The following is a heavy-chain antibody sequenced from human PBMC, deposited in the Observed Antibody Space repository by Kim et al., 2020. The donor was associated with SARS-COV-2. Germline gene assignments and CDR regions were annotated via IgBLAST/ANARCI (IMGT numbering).Heavy chain of an antibody. CDR2: IFASGIT. CDR1: GGSINNYY. CDR3: SRGSSGQYGMDV. V-gene: IGHV4-4*07. Sequence: SETLSLTCSVSGGSINNYYWSWIRQPAGKGLEWIGRIFASGITNYNPSLKSRVTMSVDTSKSHFSLMLSSMIGADTAVYYCSRGSSGQYGMDVCGQGIT. J-gene: IGHJ6*02. D-gene: IGHD6-6*01.